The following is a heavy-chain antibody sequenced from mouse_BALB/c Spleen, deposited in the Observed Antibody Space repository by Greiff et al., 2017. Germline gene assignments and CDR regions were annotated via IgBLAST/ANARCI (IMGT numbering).Heavy chain of an antibody. CDR2: ISSGGGST. CDR1: GFAFSSYD. V-gene: IGHV5-12-1*01. J-gene: IGHJ3*01. CDR3: ARHDSSVSYWFAY. Sequence: EVQGVESGGGLVKPGGSLKLSCAASGFAFSSYDMSWVRQTPEKRLEWVAYISSGGGSTYYPDTVKGRFTISRDNAKNTLYLQMSSLKSEDTAMYYCARHDSSVSYWFAYWGQGTLVTVSA. D-gene: IGHD3-2*01.